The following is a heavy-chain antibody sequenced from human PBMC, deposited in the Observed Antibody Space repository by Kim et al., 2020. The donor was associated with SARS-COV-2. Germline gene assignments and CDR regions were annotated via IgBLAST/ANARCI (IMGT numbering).Heavy chain of an antibody. CDR2: ITYDGSTT. CDR1: GFTFSSYC. CDR3: ARTPAGRCSGYIYY. J-gene: IGHJ6*01. D-gene: IGHD3-22*01. V-gene: IGHV3-30-3*01. Sequence: GGSLRLSCVASGFTFSSYCLNWVRHAPGKGLECVSRITYDGSTTYYAYAVKGRFTISRDNSKNTLYMPMNSLRADYTASYYCARTPAGRCSGYIYY.